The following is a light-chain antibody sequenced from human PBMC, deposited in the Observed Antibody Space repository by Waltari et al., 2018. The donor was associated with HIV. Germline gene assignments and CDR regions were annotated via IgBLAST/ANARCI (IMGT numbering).Light chain of an antibody. CDR3: QQYNNWPPWT. CDR1: QSVSSN. J-gene: IGKJ1*01. Sequence: EIVMTQSPATLYVSPGERATLSCRASQSVSSNLAWYQQKPGQPPRLLIYGASTRATCIPARFSGSGSVTEFTLTISSLQSEDFAVYYCQQYNNWPPWTFGQGTKVEIK. CDR2: GAS. V-gene: IGKV3-15*01.